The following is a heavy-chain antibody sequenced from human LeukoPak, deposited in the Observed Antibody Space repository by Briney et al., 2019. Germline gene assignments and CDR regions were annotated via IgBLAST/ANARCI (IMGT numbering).Heavy chain of an antibody. CDR1: GYSFTSYW. J-gene: IGHJ5*02. CDR3: ARGGSGSYYGYNWFDP. D-gene: IGHD3-10*01. Sequence: GESLKIFCKGSGYSFTSYWISRVRQMPGKGLVWMGRFVPSDSYTNYSPSFKGHVTISADKSISTAYLQWSSLKASDTAMYYCARGGSGSYYGYNWFDPWGQGTLVTVSS. CDR2: FVPSDSYT. V-gene: IGHV5-10-1*01.